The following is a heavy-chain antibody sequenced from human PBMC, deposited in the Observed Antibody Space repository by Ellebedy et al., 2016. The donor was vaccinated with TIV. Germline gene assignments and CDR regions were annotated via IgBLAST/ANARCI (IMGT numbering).Heavy chain of an antibody. CDR2: IWYDGSNK. D-gene: IGHD3-22*01. CDR3: ARRTSGHSSGYYFSSDDAEYFQH. J-gene: IGHJ1*01. CDR1: GFTFSSYG. V-gene: IGHV3-30*19. Sequence: GESLKISCAASGFTFSSYGMHWVRQAPGKGLEWVAVIWYDGSNKYYADSVKGRFTISRDTSKNTLYLQMNSLRVEDTAVYYCARRTSGHSSGYYFSSDDAEYFQHWGQGTLVTVSS.